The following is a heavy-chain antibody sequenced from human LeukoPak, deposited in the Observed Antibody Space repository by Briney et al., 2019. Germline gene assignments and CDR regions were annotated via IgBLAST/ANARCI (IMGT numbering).Heavy chain of an antibody. CDR3: ARFVSGVVVVPAAAGYYYFDY. J-gene: IGHJ4*02. Sequence: SETLSLTCAVYGGSFSGYYWSWIRQPPGKGLEWIGEINHSGSTNYNPSLKSRVTISVDTSKNQFSLKLSSVTAADTAVYYCARFVSGVVVVPAAAGYYYFDYWGQGTLVTVSS. CDR2: INHSGST. CDR1: GGSFSGYY. V-gene: IGHV4-34*01. D-gene: IGHD2-2*01.